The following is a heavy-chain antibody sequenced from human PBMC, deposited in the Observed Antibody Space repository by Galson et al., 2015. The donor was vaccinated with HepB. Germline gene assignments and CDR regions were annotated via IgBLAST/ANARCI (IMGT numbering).Heavy chain of an antibody. Sequence: SVKVSCKASGGTFSSYAISWVRQAPGQGLEWMGGIIPIFGTANYAQKFQGRVTITADKSTSTAYMELSSLRSEDTAVYYCARVWVRGDYVGADYWGQGTLVTVSS. CDR2: IIPIFGTA. CDR1: GGTFSSYA. D-gene: IGHD4-23*01. J-gene: IGHJ4*02. CDR3: ARVWVRGDYVGADY. V-gene: IGHV1-69*06.